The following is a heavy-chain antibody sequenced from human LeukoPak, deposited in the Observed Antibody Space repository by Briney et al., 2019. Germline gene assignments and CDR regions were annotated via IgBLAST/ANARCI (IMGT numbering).Heavy chain of an antibody. D-gene: IGHD4-17*01. CDR2: ISYDGSNK. Sequence: HPGRSLRLSCAASGFTFSSYGMHWVRQAPGKGLEWVAVISYDGSNKYYADSVKGRFTISRDNSKNTLYLQMNSLRAEDTAVYYCAGGDYHFDYWGQGTLVTVSS. CDR1: GFTFSSYG. CDR3: AGGDYHFDY. J-gene: IGHJ4*02. V-gene: IGHV3-30*03.